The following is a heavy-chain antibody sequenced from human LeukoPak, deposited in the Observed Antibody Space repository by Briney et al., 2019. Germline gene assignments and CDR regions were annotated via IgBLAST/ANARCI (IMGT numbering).Heavy chain of an antibody. D-gene: IGHD3-22*01. V-gene: IGHV5-51*01. CDR2: IYPGDSDT. CDR3: ARPPYYYDSSGYSLSSEYFQY. J-gene: IGHJ1*01. Sequence: GESLKISCKGFGYNFISYWIGWVRQMPGKGLEWMGIIYPGDSDTRYSPSFQGQVTISADKSISTAYLQWSSLKASDTAMYYCARPPYYYDSSGYSLSSEYFQYWGQGTLVTVSS. CDR1: GYNFISYW.